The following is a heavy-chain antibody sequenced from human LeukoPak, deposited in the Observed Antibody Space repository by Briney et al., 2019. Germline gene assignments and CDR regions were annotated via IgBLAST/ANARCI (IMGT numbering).Heavy chain of an antibody. D-gene: IGHD6-13*01. CDR1: GYTFTGYY. CDR3: ARGGIAEDFDY. J-gene: IGHJ4*02. V-gene: IGHV1-2*06. Sequence: GASVKVSCRASGYTFTGYYMHWVRQAPGQGLEWMGRINPNSGGTNSAQKFQGRVTMTRDTSISTAYMELSRLRSDDTAVYYCARGGIAEDFDYWGQGTLVTVSS. CDR2: INPNSGGT.